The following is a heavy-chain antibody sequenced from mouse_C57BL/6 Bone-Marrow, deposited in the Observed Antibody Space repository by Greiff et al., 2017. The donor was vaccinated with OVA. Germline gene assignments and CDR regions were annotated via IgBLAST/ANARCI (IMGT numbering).Heavy chain of an antibody. J-gene: IGHJ1*03. CDR3: ARHRGGWYFDV. CDR1: GFTFSDYG. CDR2: ISNLAYSI. Sequence: EVHLVESGGGLVQPGGSLKLSCAASGFTFSDYGMAWVRQAPRKGPEWVAFISNLAYSIYYADTVTGRFTISRENAKNTLYLEMSSLRSEDTAMYYCARHRGGWYFDVWGTGTTVTVSS. V-gene: IGHV5-15*01.